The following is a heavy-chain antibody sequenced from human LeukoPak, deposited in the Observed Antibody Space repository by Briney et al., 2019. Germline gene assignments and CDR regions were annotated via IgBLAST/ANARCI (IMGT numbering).Heavy chain of an antibody. CDR1: GGSISSGDHY. D-gene: IGHD4/OR15-4a*01. CDR3: ARGRDYGDNWFDP. Sequence: PSQTLSLTCTVSGGSISSGDHYWSWIRQPPGKGLEWIGYIYCSGSAYYNPSLKSRVTISVDTSKNQFSLKLSSVTAADTAVYYCARGRDYGDNWFDPWGQGTLVTVSS. J-gene: IGHJ5*02. V-gene: IGHV4-30-4*01. CDR2: IYCSGSA.